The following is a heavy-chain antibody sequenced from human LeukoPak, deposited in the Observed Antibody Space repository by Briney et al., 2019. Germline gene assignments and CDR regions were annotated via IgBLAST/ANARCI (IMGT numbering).Heavy chain of an antibody. CDR2: MNPNSGNT. CDR1: GYTFTSYD. V-gene: IGHV1-8*01. CDR3: ARVNMRWYHQLGY. Sequence: ASVKVSCKASGYTFTSYDINWVRQATGQGLEWMGWMNPNSGNTGYAQKFQGRVTMTRNTSISTAYMELSSLRSEDTAVYYCARVNMRWYHQLGYGGQGTLVTVSS. D-gene: IGHD2-15*01. J-gene: IGHJ4*02.